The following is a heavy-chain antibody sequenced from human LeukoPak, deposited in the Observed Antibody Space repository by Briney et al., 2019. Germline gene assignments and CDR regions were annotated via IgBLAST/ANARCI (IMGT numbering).Heavy chain of an antibody. D-gene: IGHD6-19*01. CDR3: AKYQLGRQWLVKGYYYYGMDV. CDR2: MNPNSGNT. CDR1: GYTFTSYD. V-gene: IGHV1-8*01. J-gene: IGHJ6*02. Sequence: ASVKVSCKASGYTFTSYDINWVRQATGQGLEWMGWMNPNSGNTGYAQKFQGRVTMTRNTSISTAYMELNSLRAEDTAVYYCAKYQLGRQWLVKGYYYYGMDVWGQGTTVTVSS.